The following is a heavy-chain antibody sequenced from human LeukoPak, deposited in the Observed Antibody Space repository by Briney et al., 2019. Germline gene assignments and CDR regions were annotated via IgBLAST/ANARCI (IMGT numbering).Heavy chain of an antibody. Sequence: PGGSLRLSCAASGFTFSSYSMNGVRQAPGKGLEWVSYISSSSSTIYYADSVKGRFTISRDNAKNSLYLQMNSLRAEDTAVYYCARDAYYYYYCPYGCAFDIWGQGTMVTVSS. V-gene: IGHV3-48*01. CDR2: ISSSSSTI. CDR1: GFTFSSYS. CDR3: ARDAYYYYYCPYGCAFDI. J-gene: IGHJ3*02. D-gene: IGHD3-22*01.